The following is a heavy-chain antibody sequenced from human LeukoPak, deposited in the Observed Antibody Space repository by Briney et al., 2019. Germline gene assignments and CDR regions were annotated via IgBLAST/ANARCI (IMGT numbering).Heavy chain of an antibody. D-gene: IGHD6-6*01. Sequence: GGSLRLSCAASGFTFTSHWMHWVRRAPGKGLVWVSRIDNDGSDTTYADSVRGRFTISRDNAKNTLYLQMDSLRAEDTAVYYCVRDRPHNWFDPWGQGTLVTVSS. CDR1: GFTFTSHW. V-gene: IGHV3-74*01. CDR2: IDNDGSDT. J-gene: IGHJ5*02. CDR3: VRDRPHNWFDP.